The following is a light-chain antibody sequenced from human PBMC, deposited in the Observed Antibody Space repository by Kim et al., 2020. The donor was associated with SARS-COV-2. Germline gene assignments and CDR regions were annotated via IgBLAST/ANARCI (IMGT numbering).Light chain of an antibody. V-gene: IGKV3-15*01. CDR1: QSVNGN. CDR2: GAF. CDR3: QQYNTWPLT. Sequence: VSPGERATLSCRASQSVNGNLAWYQQKPGQAPRLLIYGAFTRATVIPARFSGSGSGTEFTLTISSLQSEDFAVYYCQQYNTWPLTFGGGTKVDIK. J-gene: IGKJ4*01.